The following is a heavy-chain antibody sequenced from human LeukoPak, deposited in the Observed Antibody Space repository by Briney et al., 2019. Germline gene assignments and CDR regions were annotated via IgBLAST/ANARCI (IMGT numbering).Heavy chain of an antibody. CDR2: ISGSGGST. V-gene: IGHV3-23*01. J-gene: IGHJ4*02. CDR1: GFTFSSYS. CDR3: AKSRGSGLFDY. Sequence: GGSLRLSCAASGFTFSSYSMNWVRQAPGKGLEWVSGISGSGGSTYYADSVKGRFTISRDNSKNTLYLQMNSLRAEDTAVYYCAKSRGSGLFDYWGQGTLVTVSS. D-gene: IGHD3-10*01.